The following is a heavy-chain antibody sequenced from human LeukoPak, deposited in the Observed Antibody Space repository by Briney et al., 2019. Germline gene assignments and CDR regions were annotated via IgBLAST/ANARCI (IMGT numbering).Heavy chain of an antibody. CDR2: IYYTGST. CDR3: ARGYTSSWGAY. V-gene: IGHV4-31*03. CDR1: GGSISSGGYY. D-gene: IGHD6-13*01. J-gene: IGHJ4*02. Sequence: PSETLSLTCTVSGGSISSGGYYWSWIRQHPGKGLEWIGYIYYTGSTYYNPSLKSRVTISVDTSKNQFSPKLSSVTAADTAVYYCARGYTSSWGAYWGQGTLVTVSS.